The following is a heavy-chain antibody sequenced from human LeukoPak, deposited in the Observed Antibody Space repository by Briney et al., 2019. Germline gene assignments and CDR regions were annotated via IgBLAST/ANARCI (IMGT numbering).Heavy chain of an antibody. CDR3: EGEGYSGRSLFDF. D-gene: IGHD5-12*01. V-gene: IGHV4-59*11. J-gene: IGHJ4*02. CDR1: GGSISSLF. CDR2: IQYSGST. Sequence: SETLSLSCTVPGGSISSLFWSWIRQPPGKGLGWIAYIQYSGSTNYNPSLKRRVTISVDTSKNQFSLKLTAVTAADTVFYYCEGEGYSGRSLFDFWGQGTLVTVSS.